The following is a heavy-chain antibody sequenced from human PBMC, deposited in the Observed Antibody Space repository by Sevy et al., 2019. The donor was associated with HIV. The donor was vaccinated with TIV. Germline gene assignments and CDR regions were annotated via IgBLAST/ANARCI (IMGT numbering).Heavy chain of an antibody. CDR3: ALERLSSDVAEYFQN. J-gene: IGHJ1*01. Sequence: GGSLRLSCATSGFTFSSYSMHWVRQAPGKGLEWVATISYDGINKHYADSVKGRFTISRDNFKNSLCLQMNSLRAEDTAVYFCALERLSSDVAEYFQNWGQGTLVTVSS. CDR2: ISYDGINK. V-gene: IGHV3-30-3*01. D-gene: IGHD1-1*01. CDR1: GFTFSSYS.